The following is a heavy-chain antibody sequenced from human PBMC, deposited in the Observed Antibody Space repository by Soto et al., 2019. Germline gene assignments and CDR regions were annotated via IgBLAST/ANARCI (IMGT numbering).Heavy chain of an antibody. D-gene: IGHD2-15*01. J-gene: IGHJ4*02. V-gene: IGHV1-69*12. Sequence: QGQLVQSGAEVKKPGSSVKVSCKASGDTFSRYAISWVRQAPGQGLEWMGGIIPIFGTANYAQKFQGRVTITADESTSTAYMELSSLRSEYTAVYYCARGRWLLNRRDSFDYWGQGTLVTVSS. CDR3: ARGRWLLNRRDSFDY. CDR2: IIPIFGTA. CDR1: GDTFSRYA.